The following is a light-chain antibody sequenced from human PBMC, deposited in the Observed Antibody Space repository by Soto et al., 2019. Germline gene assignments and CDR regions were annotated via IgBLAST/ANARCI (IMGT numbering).Light chain of an antibody. V-gene: IGKV1-39*01. CDR2: AAS. CDR1: QSIATY. CDR3: HQTYTTTFT. J-gene: IGKJ3*01. Sequence: DIQMTQSPSSLSASVVDRVTITCRASQSIATYLNWYQHRPGKAPNLLIYAASSLQRGVPSRFSGSGSGTDFTLTISSLQPEDFANYYCHQTYTTTFTFGPGTKVDI.